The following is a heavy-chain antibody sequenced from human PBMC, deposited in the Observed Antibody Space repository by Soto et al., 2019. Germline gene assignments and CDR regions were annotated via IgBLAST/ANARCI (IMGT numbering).Heavy chain of an antibody. D-gene: IGHD2-2*01. CDR3: ARGFDCSSTSCYLNYYYYYMDV. J-gene: IGHJ6*03. CDR2: MNPNSGNT. Sequence: ASVKVSCKASGYTFTSYDINWVRQATGQGLGWMGWMNPNSGNTGYAQKFQGRVTMTRNTSISTAYMELSSLRSEDTAVYYCARGFDCSSTSCYLNYYYYYMDVWGKGTTVTVSS. V-gene: IGHV1-8*01. CDR1: GYTFTSYD.